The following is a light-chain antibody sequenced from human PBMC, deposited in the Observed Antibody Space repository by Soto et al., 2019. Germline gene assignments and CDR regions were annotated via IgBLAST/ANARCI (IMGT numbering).Light chain of an antibody. J-gene: IGKJ5*01. CDR2: DVT. Sequence: DIQMTQSPSTLSASVGDRVXXXXXASQSISTWLAWYQQKPGKAPKLLIDDVTNLETGVPSRFSGSGSGTHFTFTIGSLQPEDIATYYCQQYYDLPITFGQGTRLEIK. CDR3: QQYYDLPIT. V-gene: IGKV1-33*01. CDR1: QSISTW.